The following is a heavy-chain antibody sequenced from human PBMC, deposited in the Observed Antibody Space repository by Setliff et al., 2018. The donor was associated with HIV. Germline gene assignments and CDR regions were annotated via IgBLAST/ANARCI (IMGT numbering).Heavy chain of an antibody. Sequence: SVKVSCKTSRRTFSEDAINWVRQAPGEGLEWVGGIIHILGTADYAEKFQGRVTITADEPRSTVYLEVSNLRSEDTAVYYCAKAVRGYGSTYYNYYYMDVWGKVTTVTVSS. J-gene: IGHJ6*03. D-gene: IGHD3-10*01. V-gene: IGHV1-69*13. CDR2: IIHILGTA. CDR3: AKAVRGYGSTYYNYYYMDV. CDR1: RRTFSEDA.